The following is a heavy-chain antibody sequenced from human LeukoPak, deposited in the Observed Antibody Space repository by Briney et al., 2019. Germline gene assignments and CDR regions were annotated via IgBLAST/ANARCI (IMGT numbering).Heavy chain of an antibody. CDR3: ARVSIAVAVDY. CDR2: INHSGST. D-gene: IGHD6-19*01. Sequence: PSETLSLTCAVYGGSFSGYYWSWIRLPPGKGLEWIGEINHSGSTNYNPSLKSRVTISVDTSKNQFSLKLSSVTAADTAVYYCARVSIAVAVDYWGQGTLVTVSS. V-gene: IGHV4-34*01. CDR1: GGSFSGYY. J-gene: IGHJ4*02.